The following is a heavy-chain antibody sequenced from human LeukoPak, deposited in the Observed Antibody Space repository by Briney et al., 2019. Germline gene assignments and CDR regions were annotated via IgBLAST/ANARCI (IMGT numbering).Heavy chain of an antibody. CDR2: ISAYDGNT. J-gene: IGHJ4*02. D-gene: IGHD3-16*02. Sequence: ASVKVSCKASGYTFTSYGIGWVRQAPGQGLGWMGWISAYDGNTNYAQKLQGRVTMNTDTSTSTAYMELRSLRSDDTAVYYCARDWKDYDYVWGSYRYDYWGQGTLVTVSS. CDR1: GYTFTSYG. V-gene: IGHV1-18*01. CDR3: ARDWKDYDYVWGSYRYDY.